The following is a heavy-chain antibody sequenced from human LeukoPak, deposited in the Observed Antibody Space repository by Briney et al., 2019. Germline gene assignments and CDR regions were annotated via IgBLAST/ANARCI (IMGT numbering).Heavy chain of an antibody. CDR1: GGSISSGGYY. CDR3: ARILRVTMVRGVTYNSFDL. CDR2: IYYSGST. Sequence: PSETLSLTCTVSGGSISSGGYYWSWIRQHPGKGLEWIGYIYYSGSTYYNPSLKSRVTISVDTSKNQFSLKLSSVTAADTAVYYCARILRVTMVRGVTYNSFDLWGQGTLVTVSS. D-gene: IGHD3-10*01. J-gene: IGHJ5*02. V-gene: IGHV4-31*03.